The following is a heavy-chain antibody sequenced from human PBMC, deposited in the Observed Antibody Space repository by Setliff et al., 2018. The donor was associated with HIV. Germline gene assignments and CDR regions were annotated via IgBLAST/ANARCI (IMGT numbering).Heavy chain of an antibody. Sequence: SETLSLTCAVSGGSISSSNWWSWVRQSPGKGLEWIGEIYHSGSTNYNPSLKSRATISVDKSKNQFSLDLRSVTAADTAVYYCARMPSDNDSSWLPWYFDLWGRGTLVTVSS. CDR3: ARMPSDNDSSWLPWYFDL. CDR1: GGSISSSNW. J-gene: IGHJ2*01. V-gene: IGHV4-4*02. D-gene: IGHD6-13*01. CDR2: IYHSGST.